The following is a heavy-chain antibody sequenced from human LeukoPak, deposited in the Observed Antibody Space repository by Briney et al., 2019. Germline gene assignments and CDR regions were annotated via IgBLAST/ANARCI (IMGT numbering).Heavy chain of an antibody. Sequence: ASVKVSCKASGYTFTSYAMNWVRQAPGQGLEWMGWINTNTGNPTYAQGFTGRFVFSLDTSVSTAYLQISSLKAEDTAVYYCARTTKGIAAAGISLWRFDPWGQGTLVTVSS. CDR1: GYTFTSYA. J-gene: IGHJ5*02. CDR3: ARTTKGIAAAGISLWRFDP. D-gene: IGHD6-13*01. V-gene: IGHV7-4-1*02. CDR2: INTNTGNP.